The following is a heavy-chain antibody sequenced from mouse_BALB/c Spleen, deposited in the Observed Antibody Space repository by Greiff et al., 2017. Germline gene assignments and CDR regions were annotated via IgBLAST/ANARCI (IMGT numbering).Heavy chain of an antibody. Sequence: EVQRVESGGGLVKPGGSLKLSCAASGFTFSDYYMYWVRQTPEKRLEWVATISDGGSYTYYPDSVKGRFTISRDNAKNNLYLQMSSLKSEDTAMYYCARDGYDRFAYWGQGTLVTVSA. D-gene: IGHD2-2*01. CDR2: ISDGGSYT. CDR1: GFTFSDYY. V-gene: IGHV5-4*02. CDR3: ARDGYDRFAY. J-gene: IGHJ3*01.